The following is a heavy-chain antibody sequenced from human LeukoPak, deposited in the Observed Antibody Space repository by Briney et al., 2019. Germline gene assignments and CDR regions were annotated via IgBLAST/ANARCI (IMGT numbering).Heavy chain of an antibody. V-gene: IGHV1-2*06. J-gene: IGHJ4*02. Sequence: ASVKVSCKASGYTFTGHYIHWVRQAPGQGLEWMGRINPNSGGTNYAQKFQGRVTMTRDTSISTAYMELASLRSDDTAVYYCARDDVTYYDSSGYSKSDYWGQGTLVTVSS. CDR3: ARDDVTYYDSSGYSKSDY. D-gene: IGHD3-22*01. CDR2: INPNSGGT. CDR1: GYTFTGHY.